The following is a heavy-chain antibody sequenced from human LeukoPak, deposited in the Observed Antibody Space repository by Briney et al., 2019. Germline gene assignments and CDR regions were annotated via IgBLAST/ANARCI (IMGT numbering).Heavy chain of an antibody. CDR2: ISGSGGST. V-gene: IGHV3-23*01. D-gene: IGHD1-26*01. CDR3: AKLRLVGAIGDDAFDI. Sequence: GGTLRLSCAASGFTFSSYGMSWVRQAPGKGLEWVSAISGSGGSTYYADSVKGRFTISRDNSKNTLYLQMNSLRAEDTAVYYCAKLRLVGAIGDDAFDIWGQGTMVTVSS. J-gene: IGHJ3*02. CDR1: GFTFSSYG.